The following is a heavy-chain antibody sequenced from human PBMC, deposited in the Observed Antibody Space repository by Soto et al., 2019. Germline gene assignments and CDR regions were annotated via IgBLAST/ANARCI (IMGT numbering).Heavy chain of an antibody. CDR3: VVAAQPYYFDY. Sequence: QVQLVQSGAEVKKPGASVKVSCKASGYTFTSYGISWERQAPGQGLEWMGWISAYNGNTNYAQKLHGRVTMTTDTSTSTAYMELRSLRSDDMAVYYCVVAAQPYYFDYWGQGTLVTVSS. CDR2: ISAYNGNT. CDR1: GYTFTSYG. J-gene: IGHJ4*02. V-gene: IGHV1-18*03. D-gene: IGHD2-15*01.